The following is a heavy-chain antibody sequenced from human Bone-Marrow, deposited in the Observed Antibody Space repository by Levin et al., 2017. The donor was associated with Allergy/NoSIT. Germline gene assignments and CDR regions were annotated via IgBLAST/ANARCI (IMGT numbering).Heavy chain of an antibody. CDR1: GYNFHKSW. D-gene: IGHD6-13*01. CDR2: IYSGYPET. Sequence: KRGESLKISCKGSGYNFHKSWIGWVRQVPGKGLEWVGLIYSGYPETRYSPSFQGQVTISVDKSISTAYLQWASLKASDTAIYYCVTTIGSGSSTWYGFYYYMGVWGKGASVTVSS. J-gene: IGHJ6*03. V-gene: IGHV5-51*01. CDR3: VTTIGSGSSTWYGFYYYMGV.